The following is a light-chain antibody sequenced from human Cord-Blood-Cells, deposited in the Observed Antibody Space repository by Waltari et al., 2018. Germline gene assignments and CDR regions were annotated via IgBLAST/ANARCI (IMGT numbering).Light chain of an antibody. CDR3: AAWDDSLSGYV. CDR2: RNK. J-gene: IGLJ1*01. V-gene: IGLV1-47*01. CDR1: SSNIGSNY. Sequence: QSVLTQPPSASGTPGQRVTISCSGSSSNIGSNYLSWYQQLPGTAPKLLIYRNKQRPSGVPDRFSGSKSGTSASLAISGLRSEDEADYYCAAWDDSLSGYVFGTGTKVTVL.